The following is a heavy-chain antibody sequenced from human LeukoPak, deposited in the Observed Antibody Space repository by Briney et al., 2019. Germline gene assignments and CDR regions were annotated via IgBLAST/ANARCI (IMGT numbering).Heavy chain of an antibody. CDR2: ISGSGGST. CDR1: GFTFSSYA. V-gene: IGHV3-23*01. D-gene: IGHD3-22*01. J-gene: IGHJ4*02. Sequence: PGGSLRLSCAASGFTFSSYAMSWVRQAPGKGLEWVSAISGSGGSTYYADSVKGRFTISRDNSKNTLYLQMNSLRAEDTAVYYCAKDHTYYYDSSGEFDYWGQGTLVTVSS. CDR3: AKDHTYYYDSSGEFDY.